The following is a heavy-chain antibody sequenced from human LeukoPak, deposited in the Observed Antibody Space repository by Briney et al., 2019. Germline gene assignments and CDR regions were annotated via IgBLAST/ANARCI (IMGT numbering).Heavy chain of an antibody. Sequence: SETLSLTCTVSGGSISTDYWSWIRHSPGKGLEWIGYIYSSGSTNYNPSLKSRVAMSVDTSKNQFSLKLNSVTAADTAVYYCARLAGSSSSDYWGRGTLVTVAS. J-gene: IGHJ4*02. V-gene: IGHV4-4*09. D-gene: IGHD6-6*01. CDR2: IYSSGST. CDR3: ARLAGSSSSDY. CDR1: GGSISTDY.